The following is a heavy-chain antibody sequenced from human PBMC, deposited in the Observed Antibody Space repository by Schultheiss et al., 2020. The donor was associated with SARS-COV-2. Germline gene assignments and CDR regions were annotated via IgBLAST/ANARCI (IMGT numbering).Heavy chain of an antibody. D-gene: IGHD3-16*01. J-gene: IGHJ5*02. CDR2: IYHSGST. Sequence: SETLSLTCTVSGGSISSGYWWTWVRQSPGMGLQWIGEIYHSGSTNYNPSLKSRVTISVDTSKHQLSLRLSSVTAADTAVYYCARYEAPWGQGTLVTVSS. V-gene: IGHV4-4*02. CDR1: GGSISSGYW. CDR3: ARYEAP.